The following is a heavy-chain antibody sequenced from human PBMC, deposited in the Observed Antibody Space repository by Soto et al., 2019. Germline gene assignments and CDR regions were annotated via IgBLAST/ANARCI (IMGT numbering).Heavy chain of an antibody. D-gene: IGHD3-22*01. CDR1: GFTFSSYA. J-gene: IGHJ3*02. CDR3: AKDRTSGPDSNGYFSLVGAFDI. V-gene: IGHV3-23*01. CDR2: ISGSGGST. Sequence: HPGGSLRLSCAASGFTFSSYAMSWVRQAPGRGLEWVSAISGSGGSTYYADSVKGRFTISRDNSKNTLYLQMNSLRAEDTAVYYCAKDRTSGPDSNGYFSLVGAFDIWGQGTMVTVSS.